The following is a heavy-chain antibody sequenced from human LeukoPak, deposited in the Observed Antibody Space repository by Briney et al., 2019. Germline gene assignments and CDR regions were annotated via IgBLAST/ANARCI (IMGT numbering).Heavy chain of an antibody. CDR1: GGSISSYY. Sequence: SETLSLTCTVSGGSISSYYWSWIRQPPGKGLEWIGYIYYSGSTNYNPSLKSRVTISVDTSKNQFSLKLSPVTAADTAVYYCARVGAPHIFYFDYWGQGTLVTVSS. CDR3: ARVGAPHIFYFDY. J-gene: IGHJ4*02. V-gene: IGHV4-59*01. CDR2: IYYSGST.